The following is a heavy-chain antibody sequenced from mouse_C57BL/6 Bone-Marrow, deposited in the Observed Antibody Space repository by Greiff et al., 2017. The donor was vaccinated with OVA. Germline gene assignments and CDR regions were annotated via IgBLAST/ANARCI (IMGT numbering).Heavy chain of an antibody. CDR1: GFNIKDDY. CDR2: IDPENGDT. V-gene: IGHV14-4*01. Sequence: EVQLQQSGAELVRPGASVKLSCTASGFNIKDDYMHWVKQRPEQGLEWMGWIDPENGDTEYASKFKGKATITADTSSNTAYLQLSSLTSYDTAVYYCTTDYGSSYSYYFYYWGQGTTLTVSS. CDR3: TTDYGSSYSYYFYY. J-gene: IGHJ2*01. D-gene: IGHD1-1*01.